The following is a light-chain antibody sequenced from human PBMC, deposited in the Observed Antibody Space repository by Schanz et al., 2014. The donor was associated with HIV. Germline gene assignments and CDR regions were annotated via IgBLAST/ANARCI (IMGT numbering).Light chain of an antibody. CDR1: SSDFGDYRS. Sequence: QSALTQPPSASGSPGQSVTISCSGTSSDFGDYRSVSWYQQLPGKAPKLLIYEVTKRPSGVPDRYSGSKSGTSASLAITGLQAEDEADYYCSSYGGGDTLLFGGGTKLTVL. CDR3: SSYGGGDTLL. J-gene: IGLJ3*02. V-gene: IGLV2-8*01. CDR2: EVT.